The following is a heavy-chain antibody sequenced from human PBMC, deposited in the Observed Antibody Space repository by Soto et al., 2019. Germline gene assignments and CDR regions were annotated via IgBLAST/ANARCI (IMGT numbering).Heavy chain of an antibody. J-gene: IGHJ6*02. CDR3: ARDNSSVTSGYYYGMDV. Sequence: SETLSLTCTVSGGSISSYYWSWIRQPPGKGLEWIGYIYYSGSTNYNPSLKSRVTISVDTSKNQFSLKLSSVTAADTAVYYCARDNSSVTSGYYYGMDVWGQGTTVTVSS. CDR1: GGSISSYY. D-gene: IGHD6-19*01. V-gene: IGHV4-59*01. CDR2: IYYSGST.